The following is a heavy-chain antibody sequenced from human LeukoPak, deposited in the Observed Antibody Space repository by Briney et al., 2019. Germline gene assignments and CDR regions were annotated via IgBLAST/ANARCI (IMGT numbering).Heavy chain of an antibody. CDR3: ARVDYYGSGSYSDLFDY. V-gene: IGHV4-39*07. J-gene: IGHJ4*02. D-gene: IGHD3-10*01. Sequence: SETLSLTCTVSGGSISSSSYYWGWIRQPPGKGLEWIGSIYYSGSTYYNPSLKSRITISVDTSKNQFSLKLSSVTAADTAVYYCARVDYYGSGSYSDLFDYWGQGTLVTVSS. CDR2: IYYSGST. CDR1: GGSISSSSYY.